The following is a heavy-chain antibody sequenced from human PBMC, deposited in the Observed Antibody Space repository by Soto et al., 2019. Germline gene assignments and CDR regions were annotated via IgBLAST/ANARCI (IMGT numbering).Heavy chain of an antibody. CDR3: ARSPGNYYYYYYMDV. CDR1: GGTFSSYT. V-gene: IGHV1-69*02. J-gene: IGHJ6*03. Sequence: QVQLVQSGAEVKKPGSSVKVSCKASGGTFSSYTISWVRQAPGQGLEWMGRIIPILGIANYAQKFQGRVTITADKSTSTAYMELSSLRSEDTALYYCARSPGNYYYYYYMDVWGKGTTVTVSS. CDR2: IIPILGIA.